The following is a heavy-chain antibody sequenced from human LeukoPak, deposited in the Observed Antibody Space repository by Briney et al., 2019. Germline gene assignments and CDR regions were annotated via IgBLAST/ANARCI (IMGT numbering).Heavy chain of an antibody. D-gene: IGHD6-25*01. CDR3: ATVSAPKGSDY. Sequence: GGSLRLSCAASGFTLSSYSMNWVRQAPGKGLEWVSYISSSGSPIYYADSVKGRFTISRDNAKNSLYLQMNSLRAEDTAVYYCATVSAPKGSDYWGQGTLVTVSS. CDR2: ISSSGSPI. V-gene: IGHV3-48*04. J-gene: IGHJ4*02. CDR1: GFTLSSYS.